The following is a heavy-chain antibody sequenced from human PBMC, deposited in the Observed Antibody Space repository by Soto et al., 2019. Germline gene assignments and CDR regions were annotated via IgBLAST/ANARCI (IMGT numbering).Heavy chain of an antibody. CDR3: ARGGGFCGGDCYKGGIDY. CDR2: ISYDGSTE. V-gene: IGHV3-30-3*01. J-gene: IGHJ4*02. D-gene: IGHD2-21*02. CDR1: GFTFSPYT. Sequence: SLRLSCAASGFTFSPYTMHWVRQAPGKGLEWVAVISYDGSTEYNPDSVKGRFTISRDNPKNTVYLQMNSLRAEDTAIYYCARGGGFCGGDCYKGGIDYWGQGTLVTVSS.